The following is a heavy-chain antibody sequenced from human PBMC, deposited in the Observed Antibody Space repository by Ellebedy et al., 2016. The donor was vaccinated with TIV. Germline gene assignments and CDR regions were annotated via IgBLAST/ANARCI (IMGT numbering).Heavy chain of an antibody. D-gene: IGHD6-13*01. CDR1: GFSFSGYW. Sequence: PGGSLRLSCAASGFSFSGYWMSWVRQAPGKGLEWVANIKQDGSEKYYVDSVKGRLTISRDNAKNSINLQMNSLRVEDTAVYYCARIEPDTSTWLVYYYYRMDVWGQGTTVTVSS. J-gene: IGHJ6*02. CDR2: IKQDGSEK. V-gene: IGHV3-7*01. CDR3: ARIEPDTSTWLVYYYYRMDV.